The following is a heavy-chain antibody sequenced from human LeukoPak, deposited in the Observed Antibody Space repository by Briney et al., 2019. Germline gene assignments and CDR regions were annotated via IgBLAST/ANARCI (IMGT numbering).Heavy chain of an antibody. Sequence: GSLRLSCAASGFTFSSYWMSWVRQAPGKGLEWVANIKQDGSEKYYVDSVKGRFTISRDNAKNSLYLHMNSLRVEDTAVYYCARGPLYGSRSDYFDYWGQGTLVTVSS. D-gene: IGHD3-10*01. J-gene: IGHJ4*02. CDR2: IKQDGSEK. V-gene: IGHV3-7*01. CDR1: GFTFSSYW. CDR3: ARGPLYGSRSDYFDY.